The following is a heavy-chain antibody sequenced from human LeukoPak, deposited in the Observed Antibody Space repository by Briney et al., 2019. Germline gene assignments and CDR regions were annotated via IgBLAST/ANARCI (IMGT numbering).Heavy chain of an antibody. Sequence: SGGSLRLSCAVSGFPFSASWMIWVRQAPGKGREWVANIKPDGTEKYYVDSVKGRFTISRDNAGNSLSLQMNSLRAEDTAVYYCATHRGWRFDYWGQGTLVTVSS. V-gene: IGHV3-7*02. D-gene: IGHD6-19*01. CDR2: IKPDGTEK. CDR3: ATHRGWRFDY. J-gene: IGHJ4*02. CDR1: GFPFSASW.